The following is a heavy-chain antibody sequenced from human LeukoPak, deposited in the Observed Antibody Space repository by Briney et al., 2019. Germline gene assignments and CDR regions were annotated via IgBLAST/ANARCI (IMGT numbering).Heavy chain of an antibody. CDR3: ARVKQWNPCFDY. D-gene: IGHD6-19*01. Sequence: SETLSLTCAVYGGSFSGYYWSWIRQPPGKGLEWIGEINHSGSTNYNPSLKSRVTISVDTSKNQFSLKLSSVTAADTAVYYRARVKQWNPCFDYWGQGTLVTVSS. CDR1: GGSFSGYY. J-gene: IGHJ4*02. V-gene: IGHV4-34*01. CDR2: INHSGST.